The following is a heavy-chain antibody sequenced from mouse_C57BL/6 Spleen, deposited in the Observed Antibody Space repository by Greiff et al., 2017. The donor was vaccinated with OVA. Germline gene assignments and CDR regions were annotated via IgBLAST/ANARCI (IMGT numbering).Heavy chain of an antibody. CDR3: YYYGSGDY. CDR1: GYTFTSYG. CDR2: IYPRSGNT. J-gene: IGHJ2*01. D-gene: IGHD1-1*01. Sequence: QVQLQQSGAELARPGASVKLSCKASGYTFTSYGISWVKQRTGQGLEWIGEIYPRSGNTYYNEKFKGKATLTADKSSSTAYMELRSLTSEDSAVYFCYYYGSGDYWGQGTTLTVSS. V-gene: IGHV1-81*01.